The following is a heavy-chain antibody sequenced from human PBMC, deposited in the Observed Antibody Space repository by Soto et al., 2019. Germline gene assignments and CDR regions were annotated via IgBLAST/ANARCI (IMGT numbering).Heavy chain of an antibody. CDR3: AREDYDYRLPDY. CDR1: GYTFTSYG. D-gene: IGHD4-4*01. J-gene: IGHJ4*02. V-gene: IGHV1-18*01. Sequence: ASVKVSCKASGYTFTSYGISWVRQAPGRGLEWMGWISAYNGNTNYAQKLQGRVTMTTDTSTSTAYMELRSLRSDDTAVYYCAREDYDYRLPDYWGQGTLVTVSS. CDR2: ISAYNGNT.